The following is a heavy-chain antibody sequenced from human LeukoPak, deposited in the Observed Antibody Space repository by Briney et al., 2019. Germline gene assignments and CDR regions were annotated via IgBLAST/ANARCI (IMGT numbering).Heavy chain of an antibody. CDR3: ARGSRYSGSYFFDY. Sequence: ASVKVSCKASGYTFTSYDINWVRQATGRGLEWMGWMNPNSGNTGYAQKFQGRVTITRNTSISTAYMELSSLRSEDTAVYYCARGSRYSGSYFFDYWGQGTLVTVSS. CDR2: MNPNSGNT. J-gene: IGHJ4*02. CDR1: GYTFTSYD. D-gene: IGHD1-26*01. V-gene: IGHV1-8*03.